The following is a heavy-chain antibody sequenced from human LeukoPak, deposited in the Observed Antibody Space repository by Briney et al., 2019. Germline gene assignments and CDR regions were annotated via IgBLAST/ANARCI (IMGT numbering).Heavy chain of an antibody. Sequence: PGGSLRLSCAASGFTFSSYAMYWVRQAPGKGLEWVAVISYDGSNKYYADSVKGRFTISRDNSKNTLYLQMSSLRAEDTAVYYCARPDGYNYFDYWGQGTLVTVSS. CDR2: ISYDGSNK. CDR3: ARPDGYNYFDY. J-gene: IGHJ4*02. V-gene: IGHV3-30-3*01. CDR1: GFTFSSYA. D-gene: IGHD5-24*01.